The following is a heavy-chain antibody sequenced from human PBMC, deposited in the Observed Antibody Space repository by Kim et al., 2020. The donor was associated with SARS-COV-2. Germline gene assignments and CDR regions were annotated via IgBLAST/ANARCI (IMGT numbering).Heavy chain of an antibody. D-gene: IGHD2-2*01. CDR1: GFTFSSYG. V-gene: IGHV3-30*18. J-gene: IGHJ6*01. Sequence: GGSLRLSCATSGFTFSSYGIHWVRQAPGKGLEWVALISHDGSNKYYADSVEGRVTLSRDISTKTLYLQMNSLREDDTAVYFCAKDRTYKLLHGGYNYYYG. CDR2: ISHDGSNK. CDR3: AKDRTYKLLHGGYNYYYG.